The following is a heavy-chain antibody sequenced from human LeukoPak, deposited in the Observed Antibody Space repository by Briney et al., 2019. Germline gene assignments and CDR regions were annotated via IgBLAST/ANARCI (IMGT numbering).Heavy chain of an antibody. CDR3: ARGWELLYWYGMDV. CDR2: IYYSGST. V-gene: IGHV4-59*01. Sequence: PSETLSLTCTVSGGSISSYYWSWIRQPPGKGLEWIGYIYYSGSTNYNPSLKSRVTISVDTSKNQFSLKLSSVTAADTAVYYCARGWELLYWYGMDVWGQGTTVTVSS. D-gene: IGHD1-26*01. CDR1: GGSISSYY. J-gene: IGHJ6*02.